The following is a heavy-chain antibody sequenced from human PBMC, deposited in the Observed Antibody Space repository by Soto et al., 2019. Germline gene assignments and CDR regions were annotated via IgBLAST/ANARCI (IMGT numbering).Heavy chain of an antibody. CDR2: LTGSGDHT. V-gene: IGHV3-23*01. CDR1: GFTFSNYA. CDR3: AKRGGLSYGHFAS. D-gene: IGHD2-15*01. Sequence: GGSLRLSCAASGFTFSNYAMSWVRQAPGQGLEWVAALTGSGDHTYYADSVKGRFTISRDNFKDTIYLQMITLTAEDTAVYFCAKRGGLSYGHFASWGLGTLVTVSS. J-gene: IGHJ4*02.